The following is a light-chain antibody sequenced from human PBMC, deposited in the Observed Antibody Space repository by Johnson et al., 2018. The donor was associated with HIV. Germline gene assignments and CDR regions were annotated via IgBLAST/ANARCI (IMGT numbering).Light chain of an antibody. Sequence: QPVLTQPPSVSAAPGQKVTISCSGSSSNIGNNYVSWYQQLPGTAPKLLIYYNNKRPSGIPDRFSGSKSGTSATLGITGLQTGDEAEYYCGTWDTSLSAGVFGPGTKVSVL. J-gene: IGLJ1*01. CDR3: GTWDTSLSAGV. CDR1: SSNIGNNY. V-gene: IGLV1-51*01. CDR2: YNN.